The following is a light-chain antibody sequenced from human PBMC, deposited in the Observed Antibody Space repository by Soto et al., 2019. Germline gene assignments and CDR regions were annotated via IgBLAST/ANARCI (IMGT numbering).Light chain of an antibody. CDR3: HHSYSTPLT. CDR2: AAS. V-gene: IGKV1-39*01. Sequence: DIQMTQSPSSLSASVGDRVTITCRASQSISSYLNWYQQKPGKAPKLLIYAASSLQSGVPSRFSGSGSGTDFTLTISSLQPEDFATYYCHHSYSTPLTFGQGTKVEIK. CDR1: QSISSY. J-gene: IGKJ1*01.